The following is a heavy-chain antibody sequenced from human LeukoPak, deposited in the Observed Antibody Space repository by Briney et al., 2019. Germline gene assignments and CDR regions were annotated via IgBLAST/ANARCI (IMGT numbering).Heavy chain of an antibody. V-gene: IGHV3-13*01. J-gene: IGHJ4*02. Sequence: PGGSLRLSCAASGFTFSSYDMHWVRQGTGKGPEWVSAISSAGDTYYPDSVKGRFTISRESAKNSLYLQMNSLRAGDTAVYYCARGTYDYASGTYYPPDYWGQGTLVTVSS. CDR2: ISSAGDT. CDR1: GFTFSSYD. CDR3: ARGTYDYASGTYYPPDY. D-gene: IGHD3-10*01.